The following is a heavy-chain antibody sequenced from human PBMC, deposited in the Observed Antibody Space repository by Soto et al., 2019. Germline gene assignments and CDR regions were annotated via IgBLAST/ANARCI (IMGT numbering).Heavy chain of an antibody. CDR3: ARGDVVVAYYFDY. CDR2: INHSGST. D-gene: IGHD2-15*01. Sequence: QVQLQQWGAGLLKPSETLSLTCAVYGGSFSGYYWSWIRQPPGKGLEWIGEINHSGSTNYNPSLNSRVTISVDTSKNQFALKLSSVTAADTAVYYCARGDVVVAYYFDYWGQGTLVTVSS. J-gene: IGHJ4*02. V-gene: IGHV4-34*01. CDR1: GGSFSGYY.